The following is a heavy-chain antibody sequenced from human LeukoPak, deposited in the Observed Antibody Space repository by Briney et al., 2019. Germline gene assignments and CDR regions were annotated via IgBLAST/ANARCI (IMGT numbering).Heavy chain of an antibody. CDR1: GGSISSSSYY. CDR3: ATSGGLLLSGFDP. V-gene: IGHV4-39*01. CDR2: SYHSGTT. J-gene: IGHJ5*02. Sequence: PSETLSLTCTVSGGSISSSSYYWGWIRQPPGKGLEWIGSSYHSGTTHYNPSLKSRLTISADTSKNQFSLKLSSVTAADTAVYYCATSGGLLLSGFDPWGQGIPVTVSS. D-gene: IGHD1-26*01.